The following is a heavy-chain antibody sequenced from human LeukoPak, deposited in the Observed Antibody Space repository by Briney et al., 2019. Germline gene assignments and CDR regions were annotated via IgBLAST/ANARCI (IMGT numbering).Heavy chain of an antibody. CDR3: ARGAMRTSGAFDI. CDR1: GYTFTGYY. Sequence: ASVKVSCKASGYTFTGYYMHWVRQAPGQGPEWMGWINPNSGGTNYAQKFQGRVTMTRDTSISTAYMELSRLRSDDTAVYYCARGAMRTSGAFDIWGQGTMVTVSS. CDR2: INPNSGGT. D-gene: IGHD3-10*01. V-gene: IGHV1-2*02. J-gene: IGHJ3*02.